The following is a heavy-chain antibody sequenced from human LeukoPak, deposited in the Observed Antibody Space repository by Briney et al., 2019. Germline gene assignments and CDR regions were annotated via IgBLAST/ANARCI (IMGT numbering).Heavy chain of an antibody. V-gene: IGHV3-21*01. Sequence: GGSLRLSCTTSGFTFGSYTMNWFRQAPGKGLEWVSAITSGVTYIYYADSVRGRFTISRDNAHNSLFLQMRSLRAEDTAVYYCARSEGPDYWGQGTLVTVSS. CDR2: ITSGVTYI. CDR3: ARSEGPDY. CDR1: GFTFGSYT. J-gene: IGHJ4*02.